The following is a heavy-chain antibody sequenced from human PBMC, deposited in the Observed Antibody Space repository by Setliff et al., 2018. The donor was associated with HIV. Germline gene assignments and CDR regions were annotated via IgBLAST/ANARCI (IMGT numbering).Heavy chain of an antibody. J-gene: IGHJ6*02. CDR2: IVDSGST. Sequence: ASETLSLTCTLYGGSLTNYYWTWIRQSPEKGLEWIGEIVDSGSTNYSPSLKSRVTISLDTSKKQFSLRLNSVTAADTGVYYCARAPSCADSWCYMYYYYYYGMDVRGLGTTVTVSS. D-gene: IGHD2-8*01. CDR3: ARAPSCADSWCYMYYYYYYGMDV. V-gene: IGHV4-34*12. CDR1: GGSLTNYY.